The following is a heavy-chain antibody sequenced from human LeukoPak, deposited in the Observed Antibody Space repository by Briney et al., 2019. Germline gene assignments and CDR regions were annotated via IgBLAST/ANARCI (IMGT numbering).Heavy chain of an antibody. J-gene: IGHJ4*02. CDR3: VKEVTGLQTFEY. D-gene: IGHD2-21*02. CDR1: GFTFSSYA. V-gene: IGHV3-64D*06. CDR2: ISSNGGST. Sequence: GGSLRLSCSASGFTFSSYAMHWVRQAPGKGRQYVSAISSNGGSTYYADSVKGRFTISRDNSKNALYLQMSSLRTEDTAVYYCVKEVTGLQTFEYWGQGPLVTVSS.